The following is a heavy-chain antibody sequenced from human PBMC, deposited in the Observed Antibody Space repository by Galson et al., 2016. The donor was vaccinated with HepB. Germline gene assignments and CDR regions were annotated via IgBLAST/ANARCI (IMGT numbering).Heavy chain of an antibody. CDR1: GFTFSSYG. CDR3: AKDAPDDGDSYYHYYGMDV. Sequence: SLRLSCAASGFTFSSYGMHWVRQAPGKGLEWVAVIWYDGSNKYYADSVTGRFTISRDNSKSTLYLQMNSLRAEDTAVYYCAKDAPDDGDSYYHYYGMDVWGQGTTVTVSS. V-gene: IGHV3-33*06. D-gene: IGHD4-17*01. J-gene: IGHJ6*02. CDR2: IWYDGSNK.